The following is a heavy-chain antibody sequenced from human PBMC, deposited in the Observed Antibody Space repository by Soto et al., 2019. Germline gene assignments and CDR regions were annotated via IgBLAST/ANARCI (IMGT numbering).Heavy chain of an antibody. CDR1: GGPLSAYN. J-gene: IGHJ4*02. D-gene: IGHD5-18*01. CDR3: ARIRGYSYGPPRLDY. V-gene: IGHV4-34*01. Sequence: SETLRLPYAVYGGPLSAYNCNCIRQPPGKGLEWIGEINHSGSTNYNPSLKSRVTISVDTSKSQFSLKLSSVTAADTAVYYCARIRGYSYGPPRLDYWGQGTLVT. CDR2: INHSGST.